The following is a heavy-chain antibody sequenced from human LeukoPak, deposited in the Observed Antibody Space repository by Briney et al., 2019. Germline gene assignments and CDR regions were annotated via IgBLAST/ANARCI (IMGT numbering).Heavy chain of an antibody. Sequence: GGSLRLSCAASGFSFSNYVMHWVRQAPGKGLEYVSAIMPNGETRGYANSMKGRFTISRDNSKNTLYLQMGSLRAEDMAIYYCARDRDGGFAFDIWGQGTLVTVTS. D-gene: IGHD2-15*01. V-gene: IGHV3-64*01. CDR2: IMPNGETR. J-gene: IGHJ3*02. CDR3: ARDRDGGFAFDI. CDR1: GFSFSNYV.